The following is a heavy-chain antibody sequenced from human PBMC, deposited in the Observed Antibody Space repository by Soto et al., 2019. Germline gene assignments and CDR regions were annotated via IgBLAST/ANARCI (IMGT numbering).Heavy chain of an antibody. D-gene: IGHD1-1*01. V-gene: IGHV4-4*02. J-gene: IGHJ4*02. CDR3: ARKSWTRLEY. CDR2: VFHSGSA. CDR1: GGSLSTPVW. Sequence: QLQLQESGPGLVKPSGTLSLTCGVSGGSLSTPVWWSWVRLPPGKGLEWIGEVFHSGSANYNPSLRSRVTISLEKSTNQFSLRLSSVTAADTAVYYCARKSWTRLEYWRQGDLVTVSS.